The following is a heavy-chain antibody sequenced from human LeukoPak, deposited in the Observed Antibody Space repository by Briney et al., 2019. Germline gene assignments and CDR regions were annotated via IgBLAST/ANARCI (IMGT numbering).Heavy chain of an antibody. V-gene: IGHV3-9*01. CDR2: ISWNSGSI. Sequence: GGSLRLSCAASGFTFDDYAMHWVRQAPGKGLEWVSGISWNSGSIGYADSVKGRFTISRDNAKNSLYLQMNSLRAEDTALYYCAKDSIVGATMFGAFDIWGQGTMVTVSS. J-gene: IGHJ3*02. D-gene: IGHD1-26*01. CDR3: AKDSIVGATMFGAFDI. CDR1: GFTFDDYA.